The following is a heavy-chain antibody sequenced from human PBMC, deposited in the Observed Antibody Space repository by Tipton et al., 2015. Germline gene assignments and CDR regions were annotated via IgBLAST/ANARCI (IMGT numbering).Heavy chain of an antibody. CDR3: ARGAVVVPAAPGWIMVV. Sequence: QSGAEVKKPGASVKVSCKTSGYTLINYDLNWVRQATGQGLEWMGWMNPNSGNTVYAQKFQGRVTMTRNISISTAYMDLSSLRSEGTAVYCCARGAVVVPAAPGWIMVVWGQGTTVTLAS. D-gene: IGHD2-2*01. V-gene: IGHV1-8*01. CDR2: MNPNSGNT. J-gene: IGHJ6*01. CDR1: GYTLINYD.